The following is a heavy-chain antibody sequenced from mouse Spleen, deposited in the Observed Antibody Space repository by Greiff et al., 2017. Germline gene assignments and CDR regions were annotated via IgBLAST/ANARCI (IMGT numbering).Heavy chain of an antibody. J-gene: IGHJ4*01. CDR3: ARHDYDYYAMDY. Sequence: QVQLQQPGTELVKPGASVKLSCKASGYNLTSYWMHWVKQRPGQGLEWIGNINPSNGGTNYNEKFKSKATLTVDKSSSTAYMQLSSLTSEDSAVYYCARHDYDYYAMDYWGQGTSVTVSS. V-gene: IGHV1-53*01. CDR2: INPSNGGT. CDR1: GYNLTSYW. D-gene: IGHD2-4*01.